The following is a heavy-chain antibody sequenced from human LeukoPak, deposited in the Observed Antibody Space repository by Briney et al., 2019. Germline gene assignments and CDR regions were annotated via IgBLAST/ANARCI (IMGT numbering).Heavy chain of an antibody. CDR1: GGSFSGYY. J-gene: IGHJ6*03. Sequence: PSETLSLTCAVYGGSFSGYYWSWIRQPPGKGLEWIGGINHSGSTNYNPSLKSRVTISVDTSKNQFSLKLSSVTAADTAVYYCARTRSSWYSNYYYYMDVWGKGTTVTVSS. V-gene: IGHV4-34*01. D-gene: IGHD6-13*01. CDR3: ARTRSSWYSNYYYYMDV. CDR2: INHSGST.